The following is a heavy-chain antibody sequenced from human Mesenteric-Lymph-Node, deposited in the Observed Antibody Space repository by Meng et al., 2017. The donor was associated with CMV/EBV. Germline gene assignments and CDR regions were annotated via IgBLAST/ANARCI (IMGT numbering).Heavy chain of an antibody. D-gene: IGHD2-15*01. V-gene: IGHV3-53*01. Sequence: GESLKISCAASGFTVSSNYMSWVRQAPGKGLEWVSVIYRGSTYYADSVKGRFTISRDNSKNTLYLQMNSLRADDTAVYYCARGGSGFVFDPWGQGTLVTVSS. CDR2: IYRGST. CDR3: ARGGSGFVFDP. J-gene: IGHJ5*02. CDR1: GFTVSSNY.